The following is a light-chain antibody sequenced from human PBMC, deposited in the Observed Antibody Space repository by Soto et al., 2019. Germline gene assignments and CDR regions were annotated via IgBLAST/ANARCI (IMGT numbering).Light chain of an antibody. CDR2: AAS. V-gene: IGKV1-39*01. CDR3: QQSHITPQIT. Sequence: DILMPQSPSSLSASVGARVTITCRASQSISNYINWYQQKPGKAPTLLIYAASSLQSGVPSRFTASASGTHFTLAISSLQHEDFSGCGCQQSHITPQITFGQGTRLQIK. CDR1: QSISNY. J-gene: IGKJ5*01.